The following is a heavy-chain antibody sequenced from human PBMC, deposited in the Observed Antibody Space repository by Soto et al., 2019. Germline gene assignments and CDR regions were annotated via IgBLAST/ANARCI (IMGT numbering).Heavy chain of an antibody. J-gene: IGHJ6*02. CDR3: TTALWFGELLYYYYGMDV. V-gene: IGHV3-15*01. CDR1: GFTFSNAW. D-gene: IGHD3-10*01. Sequence: EVQLVESGGGLVKPGGSLRLSCAASGFTFSNAWMSWVRQAPGKGLEWVGRIKSKTDGGTTDYAAPVTGRFTISRDDSKNTLYLQMHSLNTEDAAVYYCTTALWFGELLYYYYGMDVWGQGTTVTVSS. CDR2: IKSKTDGGTT.